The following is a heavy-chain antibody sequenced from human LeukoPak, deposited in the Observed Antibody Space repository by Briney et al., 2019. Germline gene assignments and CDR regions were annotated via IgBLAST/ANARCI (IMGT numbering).Heavy chain of an antibody. V-gene: IGHV3-23*01. Sequence: GGSLRLSCAASGFAFSSYAMSWVRQAPGKGLEWVSTMSGSGGITYYADSVNGRFTISRDNSKNTLYLQMNSLRAEDTAVYYCARVIPPTDYGSGSYFWDPYYFDYWGQGTLVTVSS. J-gene: IGHJ4*02. CDR3: ARVIPPTDYGSGSYFWDPYYFDY. D-gene: IGHD3-10*01. CDR1: GFAFSSYA. CDR2: MSGSGGIT.